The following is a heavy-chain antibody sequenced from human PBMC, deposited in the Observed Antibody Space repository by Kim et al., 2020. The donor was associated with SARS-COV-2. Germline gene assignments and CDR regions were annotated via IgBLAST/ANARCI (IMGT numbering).Heavy chain of an antibody. D-gene: IGHD2-15*01. CDR3: ASLVIYCSGRSCYHSRNGMDV. Sequence: ASVKVSCKASGYTFTSYAMNWVRQAPGQGLEWMGWINTNTGNPTYAQGFTGRFVFPLDTSVSTAYLQISSLKAEDTAVYYCASLVIYCSGRSCYHSRNGMDVWGQGTTVTVSS. V-gene: IGHV7-4-1*02. CDR2: INTNTGNP. CDR1: GYTFTSYA. J-gene: IGHJ6*02.